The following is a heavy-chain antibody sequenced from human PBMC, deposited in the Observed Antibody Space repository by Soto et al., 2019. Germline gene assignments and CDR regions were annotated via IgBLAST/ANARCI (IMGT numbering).Heavy chain of an antibody. CDR1: GGSFSGYY. CDR2: INHSGST. D-gene: IGHD3-3*01. CDR3: ARGAVSRFLEWSPAPYYYYYYGMDV. Sequence: PSETLSLTCAGYGGSFSGYYWSWIRQPPGKGLEWIGEINHSGSTNYNPSLKSRVTISVDTSKNQFSLKLSSVTAADTAVYHCARGAVSRFLEWSPAPYYYYYYGMDVWGQGTTVTV. V-gene: IGHV4-34*01. J-gene: IGHJ6*02.